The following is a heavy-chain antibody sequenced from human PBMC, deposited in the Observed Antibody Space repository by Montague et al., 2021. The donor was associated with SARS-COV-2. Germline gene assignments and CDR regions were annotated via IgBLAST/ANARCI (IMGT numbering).Heavy chain of an antibody. J-gene: IGHJ6*02. V-gene: IGHV4-59*07. CDR3: ARLLRSCTNGVCRTYYYYALDV. D-gene: IGHD2-8*01. CDR2: TYYSGST. Sequence: SDTLSLTCTVSGGSISGFYWSWIRQPPGKGLEWIGYTYYSGSTKYNPSLESRVAVSVDRSKNQISLKLTSVTAADTAVYFCARLLRSCTNGVCRTYYYYALDVWGQGTTVTVSS. CDR1: GGSISGFY.